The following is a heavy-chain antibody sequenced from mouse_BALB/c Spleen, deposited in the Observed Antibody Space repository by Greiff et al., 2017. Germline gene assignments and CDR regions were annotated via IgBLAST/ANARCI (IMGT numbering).Heavy chain of an antibody. CDR3: ARPAWFAY. CDR2: INSNGGST. V-gene: IGHV5-6-3*01. J-gene: IGHJ3*01. CDR1: GFTFSSYG. Sequence: EVQVVESGGGLVQPGGSLKLSCAASGFTFSSYGMSWVRQTPDKRLELVATINSNGGSTYYPDSVKGRFTISRDNAKNTLYLQMSSLKSEDTAMYYCARPAWFAYWGQGTLVTVSA.